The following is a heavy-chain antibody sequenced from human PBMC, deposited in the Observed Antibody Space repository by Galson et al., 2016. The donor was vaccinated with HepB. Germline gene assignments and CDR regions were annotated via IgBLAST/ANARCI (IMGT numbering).Heavy chain of an antibody. CDR1: GFRFDDYA. Sequence: SLRLSCAASGFRFDDYAMHWVRQAPGKGLEWVSGITWNSGGIGYADSVKGRFTISRDNAKNSLYLQMNSLRPEDTALYYCANAATIFGVASAPFKYWGQGILVTVSS. CDR2: ITWNSGGI. J-gene: IGHJ4*02. D-gene: IGHD3-3*01. V-gene: IGHV3-9*01. CDR3: ANAATIFGVASAPFKY.